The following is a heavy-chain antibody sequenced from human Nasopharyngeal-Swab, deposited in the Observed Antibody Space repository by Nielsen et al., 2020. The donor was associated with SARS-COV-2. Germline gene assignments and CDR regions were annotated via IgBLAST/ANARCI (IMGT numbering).Heavy chain of an antibody. D-gene: IGHD1-1*01. J-gene: IGHJ6*03. Sequence: GGSLRLSCAASGFTFSSYGMHWVRQAPGKGLEWVAVISYDGSNKYYADSVKGRFTISRDNSKNTLFLQMNSLRVEDTAVYYCAKPTGTPLYYYMDVWGRGTTVTVSS. CDR2: ISYDGSNK. CDR1: GFTFSSYG. V-gene: IGHV3-30*18. CDR3: AKPTGTPLYYYMDV.